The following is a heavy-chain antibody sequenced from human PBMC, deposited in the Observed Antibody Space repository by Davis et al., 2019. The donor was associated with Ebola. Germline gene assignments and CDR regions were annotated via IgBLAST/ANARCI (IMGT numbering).Heavy chain of an antibody. CDR3: ARDTPWLGELETLSYGMDV. D-gene: IGHD3-10*01. CDR2: INPNTGDT. CDR1: GFTFTLYY. V-gene: IGHV1-2*02. J-gene: IGHJ6*02. Sequence: ASVKVSCKASGFTFTLYYLHWVRQAPGQGLEWMGWINPNTGDTNYIQKFQGRVTMTRDTSISTAYMDLSSLKSEDTAVYYCARDTPWLGELETLSYGMDVWGQGTTVTVSS.